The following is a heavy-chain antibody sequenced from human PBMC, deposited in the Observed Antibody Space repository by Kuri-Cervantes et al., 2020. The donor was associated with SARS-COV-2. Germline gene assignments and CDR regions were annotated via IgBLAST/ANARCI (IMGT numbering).Heavy chain of an antibody. V-gene: IGHV4-34*01. J-gene: IGHJ5*02. CDR2: INHSGST. CDR3: ARQMMSSITIFGVVITRNWFDP. Sequence: SETLSLTCAVYGGSSSGYYWSWIRQPPGKGLEWIGEINHSGSTYYNPSLKSRVTISVDTSKNQFSLKLSSVTAADTAVYYCARQMMSSITIFGVVITRNWFDPWGQGTLVTVSS. D-gene: IGHD3-3*01. CDR1: GGSSSGYY.